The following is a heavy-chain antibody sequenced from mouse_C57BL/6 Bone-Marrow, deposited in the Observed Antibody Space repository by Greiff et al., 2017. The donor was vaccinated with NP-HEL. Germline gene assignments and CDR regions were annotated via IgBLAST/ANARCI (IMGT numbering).Heavy chain of an antibody. CDR2: IWRGGST. V-gene: IGHV2-5*01. CDR1: GFSLTSYG. CDR3: AKNPFYDYDAMDY. Sequence: VQGVESGPGLVQPSQSLSITCTVSGFSLTSYGVHWVRQSPGKGLEWLGVIWRGGSTDYNAAFMSRLSSTKDNSKSQVFFKMNSLQADDTAIYYCAKNPFYDYDAMDYWGQGTSVTVSS. J-gene: IGHJ4*01. D-gene: IGHD1-1*01.